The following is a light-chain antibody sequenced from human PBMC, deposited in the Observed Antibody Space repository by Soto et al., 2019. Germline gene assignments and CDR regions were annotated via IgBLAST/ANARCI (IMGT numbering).Light chain of an antibody. Sequence: QSVLTQPPSASGTPGQRVTISCSGSRSNIGSNPVNWYQQLPEAAPKLLIYTTDQRPSGVPDRFSGSKSGTSASLAISGLQSEDEAEYYCAAWDDSLIAWVFGGGTKVTVL. CDR3: AAWDDSLIAWV. J-gene: IGLJ2*01. V-gene: IGLV1-44*01. CDR2: TTD. CDR1: RSNIGSNP.